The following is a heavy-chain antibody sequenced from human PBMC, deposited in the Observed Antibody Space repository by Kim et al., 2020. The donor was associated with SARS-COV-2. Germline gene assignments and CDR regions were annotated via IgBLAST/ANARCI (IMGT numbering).Heavy chain of an antibody. V-gene: IGHV3-23*05. CDR1: GFTFSNYA. CDR2: SIGSAT. J-gene: IGHJ4*02. CDR3: AKTGQFEN. Sequence: GGSLRLSCVASGFTFSNYAMSWVRQAPGKGLEWVSSIGSATWYVNSVKCRFTISRDNSRNTVSPQMNSLRAEDTATYYCAKTGQFENWGQGTLVTVSS. D-gene: IGHD3-9*01.